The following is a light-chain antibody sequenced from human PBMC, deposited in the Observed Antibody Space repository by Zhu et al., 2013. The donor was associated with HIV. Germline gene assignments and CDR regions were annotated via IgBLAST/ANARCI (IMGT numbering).Light chain of an antibody. Sequence: QSALTQPASVSGSPGQSITISCTGTSSDVGGYNYVSWYQQHPGKAPKLMIYEVTNRPSGVSNRFSGSKSGNTASLTISGLQAEDEADYYCSSHAVNNNLLFGGGTKLTVL. J-gene: IGLJ2*01. V-gene: IGLV2-14*01. CDR1: SSDVGGYNY. CDR2: EVT. CDR3: SSHAVNNNLL.